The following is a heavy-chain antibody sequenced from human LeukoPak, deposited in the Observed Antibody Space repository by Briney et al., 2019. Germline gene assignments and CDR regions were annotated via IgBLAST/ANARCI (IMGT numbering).Heavy chain of an antibody. CDR1: GYTFTGYY. J-gene: IGHJ4*02. CDR2: INPNSGGT. Sequence: ASVKASCKASGYTFTGYYMHWVRQAPGQGLEWMGWINPNSGGTNYAQKFQGRVTMTRDTSISTAYMELSRLRSDDTAVYYCARETTVVPAAKVFDYWGQGTLVTVSS. V-gene: IGHV1-2*02. D-gene: IGHD2-2*01. CDR3: ARETTVVPAAKVFDY.